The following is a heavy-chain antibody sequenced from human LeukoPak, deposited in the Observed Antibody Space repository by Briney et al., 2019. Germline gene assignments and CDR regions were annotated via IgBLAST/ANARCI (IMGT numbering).Heavy chain of an antibody. CDR3: AKKWWELPPYFDY. CDR1: GFTFSNYA. J-gene: IGHJ4*02. CDR2: ISGSGHTT. Sequence: GGSLRLSCAASGFTFSNYAMSWVRQAPGTGLEWVSTISGSGHTTYSADSVKGRFTISRDNSKNTLYLQMNRLRAEDTAVYYCAKKWWELPPYFDYWGQGTLVTVSS. D-gene: IGHD1-26*01. V-gene: IGHV3-23*01.